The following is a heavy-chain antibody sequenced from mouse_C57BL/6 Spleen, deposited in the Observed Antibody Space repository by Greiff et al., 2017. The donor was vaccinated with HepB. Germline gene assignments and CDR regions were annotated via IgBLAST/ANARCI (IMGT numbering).Heavy chain of an antibody. CDR3: ARDSFITTGFFDV. Sequence: QVQLQQPGAELVRPGSSVKLSCKASGYTFTSYWMHWVKQRPIQGLEWIGNIDPSDSETHYNQKFKDKATLTVDKSSSTAYMQLSSLTSEDSAVYYCARDSFITTGFFDVWGTGTTVTVSS. CDR1: GYTFTSYW. V-gene: IGHV1-52*01. J-gene: IGHJ1*03. CDR2: IDPSDSET. D-gene: IGHD1-1*01.